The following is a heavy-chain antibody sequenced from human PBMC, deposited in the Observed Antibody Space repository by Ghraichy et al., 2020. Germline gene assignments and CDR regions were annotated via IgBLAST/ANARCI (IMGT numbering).Heavy chain of an antibody. J-gene: IGHJ6*03. CDR1: GFTVSSNY. CDR3: ARSVAGPYMDV. V-gene: IGHV3-66*02. CDR2: IYSGGST. D-gene: IGHD6-19*01. Sequence: GGSLRLSCAASGFTVSSNYMSWVRQAPGKGLEWVSVIYSGGSTYYADSVKGRFTISRDNSKNTLYLQMNSLRAEDTAVYYCARSVAGPYMDVWGKGTTVTVSS.